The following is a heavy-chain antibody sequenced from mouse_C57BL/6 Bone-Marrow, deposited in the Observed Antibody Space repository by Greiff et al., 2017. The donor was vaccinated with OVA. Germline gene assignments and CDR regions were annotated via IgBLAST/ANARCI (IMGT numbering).Heavy chain of an antibody. CDR1: GYTFTSYW. CDR2: IDPNSGGT. D-gene: IGHD1-1*01. Sequence: QVQLKQPGAELVKPGASVKLSYKASGYTFTSYWMHWVKQRPGRGLEWIGRIDPNSGGTKYNEKFKSKATLTVDKPSSTAYMQLSSLTSEDSAVYYCARSGTTVLGDYWGQGTTLTVSS. J-gene: IGHJ2*01. CDR3: ARSGTTVLGDY. V-gene: IGHV1-72*01.